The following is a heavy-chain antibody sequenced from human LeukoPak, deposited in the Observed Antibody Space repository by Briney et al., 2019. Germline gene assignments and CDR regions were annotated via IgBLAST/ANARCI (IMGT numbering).Heavy chain of an antibody. CDR1: GYTFTGYY. CDR2: INPNSGGT. J-gene: IGHJ4*02. CDR3: ARGRYCSGGSCLFDY. D-gene: IGHD2-15*01. V-gene: IGHV1-2*02. Sequence: GASVKVSCKASGYTFTGYYMHWVRQAPGQGLEWMGWINPNSGGTNYAQKFQGRVTMTRDTSISTAYMELSRLRSEDTAVYYCARGRYCSGGSCLFDYWGQGTLVTVSS.